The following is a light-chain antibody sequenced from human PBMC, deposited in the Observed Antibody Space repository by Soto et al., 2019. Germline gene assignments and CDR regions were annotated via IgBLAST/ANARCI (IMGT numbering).Light chain of an antibody. V-gene: IGKV3-15*01. J-gene: IGKJ5*01. CDR2: DTS. Sequence: EIVMTQSAATLSVSPGERAAHSCRASQSVSSKLAWYRQRPGQAPRLVIYDTSTRATGVPARFSGSGSGTEFTLTISSLQSEDFGVYYCQQYNDWFSITFGQGTRLEI. CDR1: QSVSSK. CDR3: QQYNDWFSIT.